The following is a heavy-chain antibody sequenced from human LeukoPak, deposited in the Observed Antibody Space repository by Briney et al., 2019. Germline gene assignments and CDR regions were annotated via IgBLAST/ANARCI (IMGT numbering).Heavy chain of an antibody. D-gene: IGHD2-15*01. CDR1: GFTFSSYA. V-gene: IGHV3-23*01. J-gene: IGHJ3*02. CDR2: ISGSGGST. CDR3: ATSSEVVVPVEGAFDI. Sequence: GGSLRLSCAASGFTFSSYAMSWVRQAPGKGLEWVSAISGSGGSTYYADSVKGRFTISRDNSKNTLYLQMNSLRAEDTAVYYCATSSEVVVPVEGAFDIWGQGTMVTVSS.